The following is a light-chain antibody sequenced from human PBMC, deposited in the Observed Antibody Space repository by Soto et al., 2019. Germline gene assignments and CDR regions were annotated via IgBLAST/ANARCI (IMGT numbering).Light chain of an antibody. CDR1: QSISSW. CDR3: QQYNSYST. CDR2: KAS. V-gene: IGKV1-5*03. Sequence: DIQMTQSPSTLSASVGDRVTITCRASQSISSWLAWYQQKPGKAPKLLIYKASSLESGLPTRFSGSGSGAEYTLTSGSLHPDDFETYYCQQYNSYSTFGQGTKVEIK. J-gene: IGKJ1*01.